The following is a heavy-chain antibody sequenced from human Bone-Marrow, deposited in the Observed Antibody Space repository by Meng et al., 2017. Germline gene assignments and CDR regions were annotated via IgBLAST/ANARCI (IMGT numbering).Heavy chain of an antibody. J-gene: IGHJ4*02. Sequence: SAKVSCKASGGSFNTYAVSWVRQAPGQGLEWMGGIIPVFGTTKYAQNFKGRVTITADEFTSTVYMELSSLRSEDTAVYYCASRQYWYDSSGYYMSPIDYWGQGTLVTVSS. V-gene: IGHV1-69*13. CDR3: ASRQYWYDSSGYYMSPIDY. D-gene: IGHD3-22*01. CDR2: IIPVFGTT. CDR1: GGSFNTYA.